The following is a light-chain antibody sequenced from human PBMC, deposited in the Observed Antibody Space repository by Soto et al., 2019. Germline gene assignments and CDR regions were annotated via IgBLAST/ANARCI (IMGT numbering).Light chain of an antibody. CDR2: AAS. CDR3: QQSYSTPPWT. Sequence: DIQMTKSPYSLSASVGDRVTITCRASQSISSYLNWYQQKPGKAPKLLIYAASSLQSGVPSRFSGSGSGTDFTLTISSLQPEDFAAYYCQQSYSTPPWTFGQGTKVEIK. J-gene: IGKJ1*01. CDR1: QSISSY. V-gene: IGKV1-39*01.